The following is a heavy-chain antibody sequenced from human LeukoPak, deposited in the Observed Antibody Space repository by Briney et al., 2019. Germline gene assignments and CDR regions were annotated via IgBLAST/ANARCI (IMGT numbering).Heavy chain of an antibody. CDR3: ARGVEQWLFKPPVYYFDY. V-gene: IGHV4-4*07. J-gene: IGHJ4*02. Sequence: SEALSLTCTVSGGSISSYYWSWIRQPAGKGLEWIGRIYTSGSTNYNPSLKSRVTMSVDTSKNQFSLKLSSVTAADTAVYYCARGVEQWLFKPPVYYFDYWGQGTLVTVSS. D-gene: IGHD6-19*01. CDR1: GGSISSYY. CDR2: IYTSGST.